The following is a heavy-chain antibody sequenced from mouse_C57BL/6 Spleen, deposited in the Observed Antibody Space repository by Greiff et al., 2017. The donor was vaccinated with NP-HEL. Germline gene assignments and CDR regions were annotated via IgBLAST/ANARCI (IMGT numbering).Heavy chain of an antibody. V-gene: IGHV1-15*01. D-gene: IGHD1-1*01. CDR1: GYTFTDYE. Sequence: QVQLQQSGAELVRPGASVTLSCKASGYTFTDYEMHWVKQTPVHGLEWIGAIDPETGGTAYNQKFKGKAILTAYKSSSTAYMELRSLTSEDSAVYYCTRPVYYYGSSYEAMDYWGQGTSVTVSS. CDR2: IDPETGGT. CDR3: TRPVYYYGSSYEAMDY. J-gene: IGHJ4*01.